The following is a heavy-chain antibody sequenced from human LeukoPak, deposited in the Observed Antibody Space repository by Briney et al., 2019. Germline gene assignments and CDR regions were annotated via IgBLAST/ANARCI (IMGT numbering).Heavy chain of an antibody. J-gene: IGHJ5*02. CDR1: GGSFSGYY. CDR2: INHSGST. Sequence: SETLSLTCAVSGGSFSGYYWSWIRQPPGKGLEWIGEINHSGSTNYNPSLKSRVTISVDTSKNQFSLKLSSVTAADTAVYYCARIYGGNSDWFDPWGQGTLVTVSS. V-gene: IGHV4-34*01. D-gene: IGHD4-23*01. CDR3: ARIYGGNSDWFDP.